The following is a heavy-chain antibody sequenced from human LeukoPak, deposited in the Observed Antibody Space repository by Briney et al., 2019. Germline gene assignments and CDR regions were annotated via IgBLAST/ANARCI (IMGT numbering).Heavy chain of an antibody. Sequence: LSGGSLRLSCAASGFTFSSYAMSWVRQAPGKGLEWVSAISGSGGSTYYADSVKGRFTISRDNSKNTLYLHMNSLGAEDTAVYYCAKSIQLWSVNPFDYWGQGTLVTVSS. CDR1: GFTFSSYA. CDR2: ISGSGGST. CDR3: AKSIQLWSVNPFDY. J-gene: IGHJ4*02. D-gene: IGHD5-18*01. V-gene: IGHV3-23*01.